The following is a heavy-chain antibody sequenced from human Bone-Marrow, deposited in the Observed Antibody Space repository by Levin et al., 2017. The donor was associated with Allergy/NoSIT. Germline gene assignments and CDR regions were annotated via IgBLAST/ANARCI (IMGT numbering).Heavy chain of an antibody. Sequence: GASVKVSCKASGYTFSTYAISWVRQAPGQGLEWMGWIHANTGNPRYVQGFTGRFVFSLDTSVSTAYLQISSLKAEDTAVYYCARLGYCSGAGCYSGEYYYYYYMDVGGKGTTVTVSS. J-gene: IGHJ6*03. CDR3: ARLGYCSGAGCYSGEYYYYYYMDV. D-gene: IGHD2-15*01. V-gene: IGHV7-4-1*02. CDR1: GYTFSTYA. CDR2: IHANTGNP.